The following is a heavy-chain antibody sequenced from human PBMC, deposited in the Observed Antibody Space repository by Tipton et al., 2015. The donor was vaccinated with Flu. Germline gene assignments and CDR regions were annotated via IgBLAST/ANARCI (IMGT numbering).Heavy chain of an antibody. CDR2: ISGSGGST. J-gene: IGHJ4*02. D-gene: IGHD6-19*01. CDR1: GFTFSSYA. CDR3: AKDTVVAVAGTGRGVVL. V-gene: IGHV3-23*01. Sequence: SLRLSCAASGFTFSSYAMSWVRQAPGKGLEWVSAISGSGGSTYYADSVKGRFTISRDNSKNTLYLQMNSLRAEDTAVYYCAKDTVVAVAGTGRGVVLWGQGTLVTVSS.